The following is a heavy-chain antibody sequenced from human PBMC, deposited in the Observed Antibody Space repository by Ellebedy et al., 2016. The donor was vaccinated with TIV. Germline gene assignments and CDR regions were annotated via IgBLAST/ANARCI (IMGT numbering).Heavy chain of an antibody. CDR3: ARSPGIDAAGVDYYYYMDV. V-gene: IGHV3-33*01. D-gene: IGHD6-13*01. CDR2: IWYDGNKN. Sequence: GESLKISXVASGFTFNSYGMHWVRQAPGKGLEWVAVIWYDGNKNFYVDSVKGRFTISRDNSKNTLFLQMNSLRAEDTAVYYCARSPGIDAAGVDYYYYMDVWGKGTTVTVSS. J-gene: IGHJ6*03. CDR1: GFTFNSYG.